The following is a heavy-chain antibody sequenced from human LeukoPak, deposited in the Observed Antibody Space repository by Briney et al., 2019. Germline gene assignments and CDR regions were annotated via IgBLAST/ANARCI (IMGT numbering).Heavy chain of an antibody. Sequence: PGGSLRLSFAASGFPLSSDYMSWVRQPPGKGLEWVSGIYSGGSKNYADSVKGRFTISRDNSKNTLHLQMNSLRVEDTAVYYCARGQSYYEAFDIWGQGTMVTVSS. V-gene: IGHV3-53*03. CDR3: ARGQSYYEAFDI. CDR2: IYSGGSK. J-gene: IGHJ3*02. D-gene: IGHD1-26*01. CDR1: GFPLSSDY.